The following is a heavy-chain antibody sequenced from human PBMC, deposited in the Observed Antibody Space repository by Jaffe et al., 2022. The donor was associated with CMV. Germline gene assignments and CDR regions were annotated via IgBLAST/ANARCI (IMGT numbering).Heavy chain of an antibody. J-gene: IGHJ3*02. CDR2: IKQDGSKQ. CDR1: TFTFSNYW. V-gene: IGHV3-7*03. D-gene: IGHD2-21*02. CDR3: ARPGGVWCGGDCEDAFDI. Sequence: EVQLVESGGGLVQPGGSLRLSCVASTFTFSNYWMSWVRQAPGKGLEWVANIKQDGSKQFYADSVKGRFTIFRDNAKRSLFLQMYSLRAEDTAIYYCARPGGVWCGGDCEDAFDIWGRGTMVTVSS.